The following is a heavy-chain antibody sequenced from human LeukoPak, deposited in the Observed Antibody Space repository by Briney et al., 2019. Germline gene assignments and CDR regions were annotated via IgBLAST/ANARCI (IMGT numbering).Heavy chain of an antibody. CDR3: AKVPDGSPRGYWYFDL. Sequence: GGSLRLSCAGSGFSFSGYAMTWVSQAPGKGLEWVATISSTGGSTYYADSMKGRFSISRDNSNNTLFVQMFSLRADDTAVYYCAKVPDGSPRGYWYFDLWGRGTLVTASS. D-gene: IGHD5-24*01. CDR1: GFSFSGYA. V-gene: IGHV3-23*01. CDR2: ISSTGGST. J-gene: IGHJ2*01.